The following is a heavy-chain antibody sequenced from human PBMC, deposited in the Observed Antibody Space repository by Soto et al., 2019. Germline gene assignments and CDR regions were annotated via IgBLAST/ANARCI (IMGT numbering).Heavy chain of an antibody. D-gene: IGHD2-15*01. CDR3: AKDVSGLGYCSGGSCYSAPY. V-gene: IGHV3-23*01. Sequence: PGGSLRLSCAASGFTFRSYALSWVRQAPGKGLEWVSAISGSGGSTYYADSVKGRFTISRDNSKNTLYLQMNSLRAEDTAVYYCAKDVSGLGYCSGGSCYSAPYWGQGTLVTVSS. CDR2: ISGSGGST. J-gene: IGHJ4*02. CDR1: GFTFRSYA.